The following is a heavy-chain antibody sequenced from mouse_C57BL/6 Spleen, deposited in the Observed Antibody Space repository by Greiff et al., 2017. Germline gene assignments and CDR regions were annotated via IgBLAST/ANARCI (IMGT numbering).Heavy chain of an antibody. CDR3: ARRELTGTFAY. Sequence: VQLQQPGAELVMPGASVKLSCKASGYTFTSYWMHWVKQRPGQGLEWIGEIDPSDSYTNYNQKFKGKSTLTVDKSSSTAYMQLSSLTAEDSAVYYCARRELTGTFAYWGQGTLVTVSA. V-gene: IGHV1-69*01. CDR2: IDPSDSYT. J-gene: IGHJ3*01. CDR1: GYTFTSYW. D-gene: IGHD4-1*01.